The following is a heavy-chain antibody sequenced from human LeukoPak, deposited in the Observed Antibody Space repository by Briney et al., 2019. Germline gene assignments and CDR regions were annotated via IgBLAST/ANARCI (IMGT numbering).Heavy chain of an antibody. V-gene: IGHV3-23*01. CDR2: ISGSGGST. Sequence: GGSLRLAWAVATLTFSTYAMSWVRQAPGKGLDWVSAISGSGGSTYYADSVKGRFTISRDNSKNTLYLQMNSLSAEDTAVYYCARERNYVLFHWGQGTLVTVSS. CDR3: ARERNYVLFH. J-gene: IGHJ4*02. CDR1: TLTFSTYA. D-gene: IGHD1-7*01.